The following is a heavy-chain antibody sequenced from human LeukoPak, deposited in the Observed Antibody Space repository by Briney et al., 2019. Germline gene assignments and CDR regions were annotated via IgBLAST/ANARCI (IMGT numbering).Heavy chain of an antibody. J-gene: IGHJ6*03. D-gene: IGHD6-19*01. V-gene: IGHV1-69*10. CDR1: GGTFSSYA. Sequence: GASVKVSCKASGGTFSSYAISWVRQAPGQGLEWMGGIIPILGIANYAQKFQGRVTITADKSTSTAYMELSSLRSEDTAVYYCAREGPYSSGWYGDYYYYMDVWGKGTTVTVSS. CDR3: AREGPYSSGWYGDYYYYMDV. CDR2: IIPILGIA.